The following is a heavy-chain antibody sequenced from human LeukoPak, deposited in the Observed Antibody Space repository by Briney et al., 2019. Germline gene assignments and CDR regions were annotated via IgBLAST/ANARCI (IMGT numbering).Heavy chain of an antibody. CDR1: GFTFSSSA. D-gene: IGHD5-18*01. V-gene: IGHV3-23*01. CDR2: ISGSGGSP. J-gene: IGHJ4*02. Sequence: GGSLRLSCAASGFTFSSSAMSWVRQAPGKGLEWVSSISGSGGSPYYADSVKGRFTISRDNSRNTVYLQMNSLRAEDTAVYYCANDLGWIQLNLGRGQGTLVTVSS. CDR3: ANDLGWIQLNLG.